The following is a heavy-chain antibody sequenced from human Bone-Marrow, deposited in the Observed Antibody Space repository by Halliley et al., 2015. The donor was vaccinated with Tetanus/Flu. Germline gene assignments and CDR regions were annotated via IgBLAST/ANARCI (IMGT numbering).Heavy chain of an antibody. CDR2: ILYSGTT. Sequence: IGEILYSGTTKYNPSLESRVTISIDTSKSQFSLELKSVTAADAAVYYCARGGSSDWSTYYGMDVWGQGTTVAVSS. D-gene: IGHD6-19*01. CDR3: ARGGSSDWSTYYGMDV. V-gene: IGHV4-4*02. J-gene: IGHJ6*02.